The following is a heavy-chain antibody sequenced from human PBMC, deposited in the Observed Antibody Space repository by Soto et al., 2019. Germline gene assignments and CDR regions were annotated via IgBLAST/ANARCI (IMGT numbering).Heavy chain of an antibody. Sequence: PWETLSLTCTVSGGSIGSGGYYWSWIRQHPGKGLEWIGYIYYSGITYYNPSLKSRVTISVDTSKNQFSLKLSSVTAADTAVYYCARSPGYYFDYWGQGTLVTVSS. V-gene: IGHV4-31*03. CDR1: GGSIGSGGYY. CDR2: IYYSGIT. J-gene: IGHJ4*02. CDR3: ARSPGYYFDY.